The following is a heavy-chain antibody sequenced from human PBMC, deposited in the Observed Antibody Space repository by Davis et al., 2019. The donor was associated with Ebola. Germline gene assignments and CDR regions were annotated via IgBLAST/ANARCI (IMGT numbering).Heavy chain of an antibody. J-gene: IGHJ3*02. CDR1: GGTFSSYA. CDR2: INPSGGST. Sequence: ASVKVSCKASGGTFSSYAISWVRQAPGQGLEWMGIINPSGGSTSYAQKFQGRVTMTRDTSTSTVYMELSSLRSEDTAVYYCARVVYDTSFDIWGQGTMVTVSS. CDR3: ARVVYDTSFDI. V-gene: IGHV1-46*01. D-gene: IGHD3-22*01.